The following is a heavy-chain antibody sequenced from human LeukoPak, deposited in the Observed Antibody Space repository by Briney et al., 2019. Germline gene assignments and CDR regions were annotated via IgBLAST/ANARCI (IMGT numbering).Heavy chain of an antibody. Sequence: SVKVSCKASGGTFSSYAISWVRQAPGQGLEWMGGIIHIFGTANYAQKFQGRVTITADESTSTAYMELSSLRSEDTAVYYCATFSGEHQAPFDYWGQGTLLTVSS. V-gene: IGHV1-69*13. J-gene: IGHJ4*02. CDR3: ATFSGEHQAPFDY. CDR2: IIHIFGTA. D-gene: IGHD2/OR15-2a*01. CDR1: GGTFSSYA.